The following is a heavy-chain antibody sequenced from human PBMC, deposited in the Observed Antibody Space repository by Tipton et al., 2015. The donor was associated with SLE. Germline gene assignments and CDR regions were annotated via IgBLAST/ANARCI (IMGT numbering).Heavy chain of an antibody. D-gene: IGHD2-2*02. V-gene: IGHV4-39*07. Sequence: TLSLTCTVSGGSISSSSYYWGWIRQPPGKGLEWIGSIYYSGSTYYNPSLKSRVTISVDTSKNQFSLKLSSVTAAGTAVYYCARDGLGYCSSTSCYTADYWGQGTLVTVSS. CDR2: IYYSGST. J-gene: IGHJ4*02. CDR1: GGSISSSSYY. CDR3: ARDGLGYCSSTSCYTADY.